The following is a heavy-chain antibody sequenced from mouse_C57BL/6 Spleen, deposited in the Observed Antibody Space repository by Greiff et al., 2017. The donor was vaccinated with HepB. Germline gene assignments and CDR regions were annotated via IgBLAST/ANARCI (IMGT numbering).Heavy chain of an antibody. CDR2: INPSTGGT. Sequence: EVQLQQSGPELVKPGASVKISCKASGYSFTGYYMNWVKQSPEKSLEWIGEINPSTGGTTYNQKFKAKATLTVDKSSSTAYMQLKSLTSEDSAVYYCARRSINYVNAMDYWGQGTSVTVSS. D-gene: IGHD2-1*01. V-gene: IGHV1-42*01. CDR1: GYSFTGYY. J-gene: IGHJ4*01. CDR3: ARRSINYVNAMDY.